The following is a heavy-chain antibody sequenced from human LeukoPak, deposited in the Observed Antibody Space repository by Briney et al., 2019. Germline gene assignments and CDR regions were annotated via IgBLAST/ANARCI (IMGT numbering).Heavy chain of an antibody. V-gene: IGHV3-23*01. CDR1: GFTFSSYA. J-gene: IGHJ3*02. CDR3: AKTPTDETGDAFDI. D-gene: IGHD7-27*01. Sequence: PGGSLRLSCAASGFTFSSYAMSWVRQAPGKGLEWVSAISGSGGSTYCADSEKGRFTISRDNSKNTLDLQMNSLRAEDTAVYYCAKTPTDETGDAFDIWGQGTMVTVSS. CDR2: ISGSGGST.